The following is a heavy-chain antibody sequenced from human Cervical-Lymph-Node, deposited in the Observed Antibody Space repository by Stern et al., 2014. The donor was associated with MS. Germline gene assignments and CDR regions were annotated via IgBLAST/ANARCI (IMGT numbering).Heavy chain of an antibody. Sequence: EVQLVESGAEVKKPRDSLKISCKGSGYTFSKNWIAWVRQRPGKGLEWMGIIYPDDSDTRYSPSFQGQVTMSADQAFNTAYLQWNSLRPPAPPIYYWASPPPRRNSNDPNFGLDVWGQGTTVTVSS. V-gene: IGHV5-51*03. CDR1: GYTFSKNW. D-gene: IGHD1-1*01. CDR2: IYPDDSDT. J-gene: IGHJ6*02. CDR3: ASPPPRRNSNDPNFGLDV.